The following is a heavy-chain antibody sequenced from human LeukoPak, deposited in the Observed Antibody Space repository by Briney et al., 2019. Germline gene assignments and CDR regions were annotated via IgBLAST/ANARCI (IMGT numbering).Heavy chain of an antibody. CDR2: ISAYNGNT. CDR3: ARARGTTMIVVVSAFDI. V-gene: IGHV1-18*01. CDR1: GYTFTSYG. D-gene: IGHD3-22*01. Sequence: GASVKVSCKASGYTFTSYGISWVRQAPGQGLEWMGWISAYNGNTNYAQKLQGRVTMTTDTSTSTAYMELRSLRSDDTAVYYCARARGTTMIVVVSAFDIWGQGTMVTVSS. J-gene: IGHJ3*02.